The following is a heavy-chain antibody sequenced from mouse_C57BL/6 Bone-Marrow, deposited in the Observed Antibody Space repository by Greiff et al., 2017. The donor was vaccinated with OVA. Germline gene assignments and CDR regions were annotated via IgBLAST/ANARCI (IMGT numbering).Heavy chain of an antibody. J-gene: IGHJ3*01. V-gene: IGHV1-63*01. CDR2: IYPGGGYT. CDR3: ARYSNEHGGWFAY. CDR1: GYTFTNYW. Sequence: QVQLKESGAELVRPGTSVKMSCKASGYTFTNYWIGWAKQRPGHGLEWIGDIYPGGGYTNYNEKFKGKATLTADKSSSTAYMQFSSLTSEDSAIYYGARYSNEHGGWFAYWGQGTLVTVSA. D-gene: IGHD2-5*01.